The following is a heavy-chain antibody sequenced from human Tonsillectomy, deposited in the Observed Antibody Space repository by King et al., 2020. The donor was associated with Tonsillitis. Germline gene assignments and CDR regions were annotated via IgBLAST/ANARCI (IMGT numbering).Heavy chain of an antibody. Sequence: VQLVESGGGVLQPGRSLRLSCAASGFTFSSYGMHWVRQAPGKGREWVAVISYDGSNKYYADSVKGRFTISRDNSKNTLYMQMNRLRAEDTAVYYCAKAPRGSMVRGVIVDYWGQGTLVTVSS. CDR1: GFTFSSYG. J-gene: IGHJ4*02. CDR3: AKAPRGSMVRGVIVDY. D-gene: IGHD3-10*01. V-gene: IGHV3-30*18. CDR2: ISYDGSNK.